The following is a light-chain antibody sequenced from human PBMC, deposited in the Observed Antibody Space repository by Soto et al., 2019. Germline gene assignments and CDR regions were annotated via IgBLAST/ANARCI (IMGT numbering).Light chain of an antibody. Sequence: QSVLTQPASVSGSPGQSITISCTGTSSDVGAYDYVSWYQQHPDKAPKLMIYEVSNRPSGVSNRFSGSMSVNTATLTISGLQTEDEADYYCSSYTISSTRVFGTGTKVPVL. CDR1: SSDVGAYDY. J-gene: IGLJ1*01. CDR3: SSYTISSTRV. V-gene: IGLV2-14*01. CDR2: EVS.